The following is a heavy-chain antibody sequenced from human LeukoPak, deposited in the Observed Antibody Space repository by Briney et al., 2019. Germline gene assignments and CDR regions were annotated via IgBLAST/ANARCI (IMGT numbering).Heavy chain of an antibody. D-gene: IGHD3-9*01. J-gene: IGHJ4*02. Sequence: SVKVSCKASGGTFSSYAISWVRQAPGQGLEWMGGIIPIFGTANYAQKFQGRVTITADESTSTAYMELSSLRSEDTAVYYCARGGYDILTDFVYWGQGTLVTVSS. CDR3: ARGGYDILTDFVY. CDR2: IIPIFGTA. V-gene: IGHV1-69*13. CDR1: GGTFSSYA.